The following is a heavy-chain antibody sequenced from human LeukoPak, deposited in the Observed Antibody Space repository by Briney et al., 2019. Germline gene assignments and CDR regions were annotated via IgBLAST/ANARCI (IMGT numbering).Heavy chain of an antibody. CDR2: ISGSGGST. CDR3: AKVIVSSGYYVAWAFDY. J-gene: IGHJ4*02. V-gene: IGHV3-23*01. Sequence: GGSLRLSCAASGFTFSSYDMHWVRQAPGKGLEWVSAISGSGGSTYYADSVKGRFTISRDNSKNTLYLQMNSLRAEDTAVYYCAKVIVSSGYYVAWAFDYWGQGTLVTVSS. CDR1: GFTFSSYD. D-gene: IGHD3-22*01.